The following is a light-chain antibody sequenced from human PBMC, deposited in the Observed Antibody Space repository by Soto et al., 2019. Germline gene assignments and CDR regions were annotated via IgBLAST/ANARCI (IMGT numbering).Light chain of an antibody. Sequence: QSVLTQPPSVSAAPGQKVTISCSGSSSTLGVIMYPGTSRSHEQPPKLLIYDNEKRHSGIPDRFSGSKSGTSATLGITGLQTGDEADYYCGTWDISLDTVVFGGGTKLTVL. CDR2: DNE. J-gene: IGLJ2*01. CDR3: GTWDISLDTVV. CDR1: SSTLGVI. V-gene: IGLV1-51*01.